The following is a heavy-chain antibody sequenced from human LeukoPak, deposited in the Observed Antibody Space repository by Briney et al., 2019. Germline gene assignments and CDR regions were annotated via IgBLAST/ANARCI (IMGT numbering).Heavy chain of an antibody. CDR2: IYYSA. Sequence: SETLSLTCSVSGGSISSYYWSWIRQPPGKGPEGTGYIYYSANYNPSLKSRVTISVYRCKNQFSLNLTSGTAADTAVYYCARASGYYVNHWGQGTLVTVSS. D-gene: IGHD5-18*01. CDR3: ARASGYYVNH. J-gene: IGHJ5*02. V-gene: IGHV4-59*01. CDR1: GGSISSYY.